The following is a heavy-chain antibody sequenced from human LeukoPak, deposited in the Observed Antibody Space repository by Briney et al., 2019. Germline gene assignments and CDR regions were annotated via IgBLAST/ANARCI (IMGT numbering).Heavy chain of an antibody. CDR1: GGSISSYY. Sequence: SETLSLTCTVSGGSISSYYWSWIRQPAGKGLEWIGRIYTSGSTNYNPSLKSRVTISVDKSKNQFSLKPSSVTAADTAVYYCAREIGYCSSTSCYYYYYYMDVWGKGTTVTVSS. V-gene: IGHV4-4*07. J-gene: IGHJ6*03. D-gene: IGHD2-2*01. CDR3: AREIGYCSSTSCYYYYYYMDV. CDR2: IYTSGST.